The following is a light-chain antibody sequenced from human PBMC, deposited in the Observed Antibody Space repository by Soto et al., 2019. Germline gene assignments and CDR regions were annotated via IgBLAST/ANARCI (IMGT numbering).Light chain of an antibody. V-gene: IGKV1-5*01. CDR2: DAS. CDR1: QSISSW. CDR3: QQYNTYSPWT. J-gene: IGKJ1*01. Sequence: DIQMTQSPSTLAASVGDRVTITCRASQSISSWLAWYQQKPGKAPKLLIYDASSLERGVPSRFSGSGSGTEFTLTISSLQHDDFATYYCQQYNTYSPWTFGQGTKVEIK.